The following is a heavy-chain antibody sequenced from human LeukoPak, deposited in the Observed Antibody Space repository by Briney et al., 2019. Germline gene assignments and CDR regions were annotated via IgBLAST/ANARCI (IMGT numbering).Heavy chain of an antibody. V-gene: IGHV3-9*01. J-gene: IGHJ6*03. CDR2: ISWNSGSI. CDR3: AKAGRSSWYGVGYMDV. CDR1: GFTFDDYA. D-gene: IGHD6-13*01. Sequence: PGRSLRLSCAASGFTFDDYAMHLVRQAPGKGLQWVSGISWNSGSIGYADSVKGRFTISRDNAKNSLYLTMNSLRAEDTALYYCAKAGRSSWYGVGYMDVWGKGTTVTVSS.